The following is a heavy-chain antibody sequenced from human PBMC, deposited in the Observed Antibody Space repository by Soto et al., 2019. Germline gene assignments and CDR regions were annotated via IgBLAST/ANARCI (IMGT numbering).Heavy chain of an antibody. V-gene: IGHV3-7*03. CDR3: ARDRAYSRFDY. Sequence: EVQSVESGGGLVQPGGSLRLSCAVSGFSFSSAWMTWIRQAPGKGLERVAIMNEDGSERYYVDSVKGRFTISRDNAKNALFLQMNSLRVEDTAVYFCARDRAYSRFDYWGQGSLVTVSS. J-gene: IGHJ4*02. D-gene: IGHD4-4*01. CDR2: MNEDGSER. CDR1: GFSFSSAW.